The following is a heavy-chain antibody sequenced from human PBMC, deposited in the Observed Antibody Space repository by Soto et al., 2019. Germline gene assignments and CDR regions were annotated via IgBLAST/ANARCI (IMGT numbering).Heavy chain of an antibody. CDR2: ITGSSSYI. V-gene: IGHV3-21*01. CDR1: GFTFSNYS. CDR3: ARAGYYTFDY. Sequence: EVQLVESGGGLVKPGGSLRLSCAACGFTFSNYSMNWVRQAPGKGLEWVSSITGSSSYIYYADSVKGRFTISRDNAKNSLYLQMNSLRAEDTAVYHCARAGYYTFDYWGQGTLVTVSS. D-gene: IGHD3-3*01. J-gene: IGHJ4*02.